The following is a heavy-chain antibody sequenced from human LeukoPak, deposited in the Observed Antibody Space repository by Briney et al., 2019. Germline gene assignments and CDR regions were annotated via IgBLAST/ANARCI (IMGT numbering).Heavy chain of an antibody. V-gene: IGHV1-18*01. CDR3: ARSFTIFGVVIGPYYYYGMDV. J-gene: IGHJ6*02. CDR1: GYTFTSYG. CDR2: ISAYNGNT. Sequence: ASVKVSFKASGYTFTSYGISWVRQAPGQGLEWMGWISAYNGNTNYAQKLQGRVTMTTDTSTSTAYMELRSLRSDDTAVYYCARSFTIFGVVIGPYYYYGMDVWGQGTTVTVSS. D-gene: IGHD3-3*01.